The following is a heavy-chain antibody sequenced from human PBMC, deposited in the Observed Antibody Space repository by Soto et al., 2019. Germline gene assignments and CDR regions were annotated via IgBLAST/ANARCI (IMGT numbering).Heavy chain of an antibody. Sequence: PGGSLRLSCAASGFTFSSYGMHWLSQAPGKGLEWVAVIWYDGSNKYYADSVKGRFTISRDNSKNTLYLQMNSLRAEDTAVYYCARDAGGAYYFDYWGQGTLVTVSS. V-gene: IGHV3-33*01. D-gene: IGHD1-1*01. CDR3: ARDAGGAYYFDY. CDR2: IWYDGSNK. J-gene: IGHJ4*02. CDR1: GFTFSSYG.